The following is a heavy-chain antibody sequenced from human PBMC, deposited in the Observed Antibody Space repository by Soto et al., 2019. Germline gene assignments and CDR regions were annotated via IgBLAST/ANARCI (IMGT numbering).Heavy chain of an antibody. CDR1: GGSISSGGYY. J-gene: IGHJ6*02. Sequence: QVQLQESGPGLVKPSQTLSLTCTVSGGSISSGGYYWSWIRQHPGKGLEWIGYIYYSGSTYYNPSLKRRVTISVDTSKNQFSLKLSSVTAADTAVYYCARTRWLPNRDYYGMDVWGQGTTVTVSS. D-gene: IGHD5-12*01. V-gene: IGHV4-31*03. CDR2: IYYSGST. CDR3: ARTRWLPNRDYYGMDV.